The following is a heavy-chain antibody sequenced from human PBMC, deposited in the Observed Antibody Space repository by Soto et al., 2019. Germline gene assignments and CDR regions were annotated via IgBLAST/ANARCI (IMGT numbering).Heavy chain of an antibody. Sequence: PGGSLRLSCAASGFTASSIYMSWVRQAPGKGLEWVSVIYSGGSTYYADSVKGRFTISRDNSKDTLYLQMNSLRAEDTAVYYCVRDVNYAFDSWGQGTLVTVSS. CDR2: IYSGGST. V-gene: IGHV3-66*01. CDR3: VRDVNYAFDS. J-gene: IGHJ4*02. D-gene: IGHD1-7*01. CDR1: GFTASSIY.